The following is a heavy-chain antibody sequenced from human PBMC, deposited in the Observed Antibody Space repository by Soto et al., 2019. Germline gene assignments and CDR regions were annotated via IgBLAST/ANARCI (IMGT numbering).Heavy chain of an antibody. CDR2: INAGNGNT. CDR3: ARDRLYCSGGSCYWFDP. V-gene: IGHV1-3*01. D-gene: IGHD2-15*01. J-gene: IGHJ5*02. Sequence: QVQLVQSGAEVKKPGASVKVSCKASGYTFTSYAMHWVRQAPGQRLEWMGWINAGNGNTKYSQKFQGRVTITRDTSASTAYRELSSLRSEDTAVYYCARDRLYCSGGSCYWFDPWGQGTLVTVSS. CDR1: GYTFTSYA.